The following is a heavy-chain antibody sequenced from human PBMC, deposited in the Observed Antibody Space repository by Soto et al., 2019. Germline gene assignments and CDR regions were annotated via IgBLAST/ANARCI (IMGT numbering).Heavy chain of an antibody. D-gene: IGHD5-12*01. CDR3: AKDSPITDSMDV. CDR1: GFTFSSYG. V-gene: IGHV3-30*18. J-gene: IGHJ6*02. Sequence: QVQLVESGGGVVQPGRSLRLSCAASGFTFSSYGMHWVRQAPGKGLEWVAVISYDGSNKYYADSVKGRFTISRDNSKNTLYLQMNSLRAEDTAVYYCAKDSPITDSMDVWGQGTTVTVSS. CDR2: ISYDGSNK.